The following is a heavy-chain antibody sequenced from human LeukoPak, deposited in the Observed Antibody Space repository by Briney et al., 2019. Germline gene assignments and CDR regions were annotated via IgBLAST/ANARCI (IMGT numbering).Heavy chain of an antibody. CDR3: ARGTKDEQDAFDI. D-gene: IGHD1/OR15-1a*01. CDR2: ILFDEDNM. Sequence: PGGSLRLSCAASGFTFSNYAMHWVRQAPGKGLEWVAIILFDEDNMYYADSLQGRFTISRDNSNKTLFLQMNSLRVEDTAVYYCARGTKDEQDAFDIWGQGTMITVSS. CDR1: GFTFSNYA. V-gene: IGHV3-30-3*01. J-gene: IGHJ3*02.